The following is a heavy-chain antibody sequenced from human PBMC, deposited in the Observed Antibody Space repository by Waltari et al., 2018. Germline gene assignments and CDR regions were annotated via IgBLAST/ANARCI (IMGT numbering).Heavy chain of an antibody. CDR2: IETGGYT. J-gene: IGHJ4*02. Sequence: EVQLVETGGGLIQPGGSLRLSCAASGFAVSSNYISWVRQAPGKGLEWVSVIETGGYTYYAESVRGRFTISRDNSKNMVYLQMNSLRADDTAVYFCARHDYCDYWGQGTLVTVSS. CDR3: ARHDYCDY. V-gene: IGHV3-53*02. CDR1: GFAVSSNY.